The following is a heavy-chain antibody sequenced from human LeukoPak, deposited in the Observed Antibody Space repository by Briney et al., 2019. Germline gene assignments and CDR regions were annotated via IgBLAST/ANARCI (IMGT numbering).Heavy chain of an antibody. D-gene: IGHD5-24*01. J-gene: IGHJ4*02. CDR2: IYYSGGT. Sequence: PSETLSLTCTVSGGSISGYYWSWIRQPPGKGLEWIGYIYYSGGTNYNPSLKSRVTISIDTSKNQFSLKLTSVTAADTAVYYCARVVGDGYSEYWGQGTLVTVSS. CDR3: ARVVGDGYSEY. CDR1: GGSISGYY. V-gene: IGHV4-59*01.